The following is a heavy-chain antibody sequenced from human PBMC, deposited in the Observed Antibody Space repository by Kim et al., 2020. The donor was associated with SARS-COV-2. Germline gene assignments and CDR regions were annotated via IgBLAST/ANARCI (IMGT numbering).Heavy chain of an antibody. D-gene: IGHD6-13*01. CDR2: IYTSGST. V-gene: IGHV4-61*02. CDR1: GGSISSGSYY. Sequence: SETLSLTCTVSGGSISSGSYYWSWIRQPAGKGLEWIGRIYTSGSTNYNPSLKSRVTISVDTSKNQFSLKLSSVTAADTAVYYCAREPRIAAAAPYCYGMDVWGQGTTVTVSS. J-gene: IGHJ6*02. CDR3: AREPRIAAAAPYCYGMDV.